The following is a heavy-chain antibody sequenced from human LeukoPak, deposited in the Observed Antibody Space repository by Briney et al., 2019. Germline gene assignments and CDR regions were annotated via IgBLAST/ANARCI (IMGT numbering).Heavy chain of an antibody. CDR1: GFTFSSHW. Sequence: GSLRLSCAASGFTFSSHWMHWVRQAPGKGLVWVSRINSDGSSTSYADSVKGRFTISRDNAKNTLYLQMNSLRAEDTAVYYCARDSSGYYPNFDYWGQGTLVTVSS. CDR3: ARDSSGYYPNFDY. J-gene: IGHJ4*02. V-gene: IGHV3-74*01. D-gene: IGHD3-22*01. CDR2: INSDGSST.